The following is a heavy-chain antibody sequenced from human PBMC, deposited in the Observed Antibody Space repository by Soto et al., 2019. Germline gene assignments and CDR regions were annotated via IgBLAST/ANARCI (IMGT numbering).Heavy chain of an antibody. Sequence: PGGSLRLSCAGSGFTFPGSTMHWVRQASGKGLEWVGRIGSKTNSYATAYAASVKGRFTISRDDSKSTAYLQMNSLKSEDTAMYYCTRLGASQGYYYSDMDVWGQGTTVTVSS. V-gene: IGHV3-73*01. CDR1: GFTFPGST. J-gene: IGHJ6*02. CDR3: TRLGASQGYYYSDMDV. D-gene: IGHD3-16*01. CDR2: IGSKTNSYAT.